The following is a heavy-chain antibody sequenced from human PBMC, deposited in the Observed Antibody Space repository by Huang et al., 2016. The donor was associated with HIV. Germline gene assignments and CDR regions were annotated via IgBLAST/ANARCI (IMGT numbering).Heavy chain of an antibody. D-gene: IGHD1-1*01. CDR1: GYSVTKYG. Sequence: QVELVQSGAEVKRPGASVRVSCKAAGYSVTKYGLNWVRKAPGQGLEWMGWRSAYNGNTNYAEKFQGRVTLTRDTSATTAYMELRDVTSADTAVYYCARDHWYPLQNWFDLWGQGTLVTVSS. CDR2: RSAYNGNT. V-gene: IGHV1-18*01. J-gene: IGHJ5*01. CDR3: ARDHWYPLQNWFDL.